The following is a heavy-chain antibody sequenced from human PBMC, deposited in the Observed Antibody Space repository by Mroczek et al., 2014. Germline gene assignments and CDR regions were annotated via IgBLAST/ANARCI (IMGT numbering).Heavy chain of an antibody. J-gene: IGHJ6*02. V-gene: IGHV4-4*07. CDR2: IYTSGST. Sequence: QVQLVESGPGLVKPSETLSLTCTVSGGSISSYYWSWIRQPAGKGLEWIGRIYTSGSTNYNPSLKSRVTMSVDTSKNQFSLKLSSVTAADTAVYYCARGIAAGRYYYYYGMDVWGQGTTVTVSS. CDR1: GGSISSYY. D-gene: IGHD6-13*01. CDR3: ARGIAAGRYYYYYGMDV.